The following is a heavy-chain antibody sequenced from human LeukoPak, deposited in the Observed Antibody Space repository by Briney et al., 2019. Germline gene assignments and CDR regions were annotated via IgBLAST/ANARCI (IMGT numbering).Heavy chain of an antibody. CDR1: GYSFTSYW. J-gene: IGHJ4*02. CDR2: IYPGDSDT. V-gene: IGHV5-51*01. D-gene: IGHD3-22*01. Sequence: GESLKTSCKGSGYSFTSYWIGWVRQMPGKGLEWMGIIYPGDSDTRYSPSFQGQVTISADKSISTAYLQWSSLKASDTAMYYCASTYYYDSSPSAGNYYFDYWGQGALVTVSS. CDR3: ASTYYYDSSPSAGNYYFDY.